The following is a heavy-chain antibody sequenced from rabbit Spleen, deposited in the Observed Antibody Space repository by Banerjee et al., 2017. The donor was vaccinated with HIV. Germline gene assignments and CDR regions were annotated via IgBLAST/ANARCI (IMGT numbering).Heavy chain of an antibody. J-gene: IGHJ4*01. D-gene: IGHD6-1*01. Sequence: QQQLEESGGGLVQPEGSLTLTCTASGFDFSSNAMCWVRQAPGKGLEWIGCIGTGSGTTWFANWAKGRFTISKTTSTTVTLQMTSLTAADTATYFCASAYSDICFDLWGPGTLVTVS. CDR1: GFDFSSNA. V-gene: IGHV1S45*01. CDR2: IGTGSGTT. CDR3: ASAYSDICFDL.